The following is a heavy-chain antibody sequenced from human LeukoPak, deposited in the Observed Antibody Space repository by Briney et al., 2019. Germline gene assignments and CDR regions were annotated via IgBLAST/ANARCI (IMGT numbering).Heavy chain of an antibody. V-gene: IGHV3-23*01. CDR1: GFTFRSYD. CDR2: ISGSGGST. J-gene: IGHJ4*02. D-gene: IGHD2-2*01. CDR3: AKGVGGLVPADLFDY. Sequence: PGGSLRLSCAASGFTFRSYDMSWVRQAPGKGREWVSAISGSGGSTYYADSVKGRFTISRDNSKNTLYLQMNSLRAEDTAVYYCAKGVGGLVPADLFDYWGQGTLVTVSS.